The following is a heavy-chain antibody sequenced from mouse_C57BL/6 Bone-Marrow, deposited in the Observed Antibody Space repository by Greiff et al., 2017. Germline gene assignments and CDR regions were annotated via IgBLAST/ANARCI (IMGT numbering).Heavy chain of an antibody. V-gene: IGHV5-4*01. CDR3: ARGEAWFAY. Sequence: DVHLVESGGGLVKPGGSLKLSCAASGFTFSSYAMSWVRQTPEKRLEWVATISDGGSYTYYPDNVKGRFTITRDTAKNNLYLQMSHLKSEDTAMFYCARGEAWFAYWGQGTLVTVSA. J-gene: IGHJ3*01. CDR2: ISDGGSYT. CDR1: GFTFSSYA.